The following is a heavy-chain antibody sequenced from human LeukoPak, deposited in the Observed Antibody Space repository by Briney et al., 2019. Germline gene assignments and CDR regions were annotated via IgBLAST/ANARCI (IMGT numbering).Heavy chain of an antibody. CDR1: GGSISSYY. J-gene: IGHJ6*03. CDR2: IYYSGST. D-gene: IGHD3-3*01. V-gene: IGHV4-59*12. Sequence: SETLSLTCTVSGGSISSYYWSWIRQPPGKGLEWIGYIYYSGSTNYNPSLKSRVTISVDTSKNQLSLKLSSVTAADTAVYYCARANTIFGVGRYYYYKDVWGKGTTVTVSS. CDR3: ARANTIFGVGRYYYYKDV.